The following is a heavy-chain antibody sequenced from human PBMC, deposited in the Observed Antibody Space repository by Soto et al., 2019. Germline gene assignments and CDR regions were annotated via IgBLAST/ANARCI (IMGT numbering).Heavy chain of an antibody. CDR3: ALNTAMVTHYYYYYGMDV. J-gene: IGHJ6*02. V-gene: IGHV3-30-3*01. CDR2: ISYDGSNK. Sequence: GSLRLSCAASGFTFSSYAMHWVRQAPGKGLEWVAVISYDGSNKYYADSVKGRFTISRDNSKNTLYLQMNSLRAEDTAVYYCALNTAMVTHYYYYYGMDVWGQGTTVTSP. CDR1: GFTFSSYA. D-gene: IGHD5-18*01.